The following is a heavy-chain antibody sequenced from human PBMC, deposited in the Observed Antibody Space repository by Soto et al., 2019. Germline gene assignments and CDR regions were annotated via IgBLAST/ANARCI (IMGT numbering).Heavy chain of an antibody. CDR2: IKEDGSEK. V-gene: IGHV3-7*04. J-gene: IGHJ4*02. CDR3: VRARVDY. CDR1: RFTVNNYV. Sequence: PSGCVRLCSTTCRFTVNNYVMTWVRQAPGKGLEWVATIKEDGSEKYYGDSLRGRSTISRDNAENSLYLQMNSLRAEDTAVYYCVRARVDYWGQGSLVTVSS.